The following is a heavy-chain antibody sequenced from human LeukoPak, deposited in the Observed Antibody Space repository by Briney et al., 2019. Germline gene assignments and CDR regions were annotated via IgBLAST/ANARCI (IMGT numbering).Heavy chain of an antibody. CDR1: GGSLSDYY. CDR2: ISHSGET. CDR3: ARGQWLDNS. D-gene: IGHD6-19*01. V-gene: IGHV4-34*01. J-gene: IGHJ4*02. Sequence: SETLSLTCAVYGGSLSDYYWSWIRQPPGMGLEWIGEISHSGETNYNPSLKSRVAMSVDTSKNQFSLELRSVTAADTAMYYCARGQWLDNSWGQGTLVTVSS.